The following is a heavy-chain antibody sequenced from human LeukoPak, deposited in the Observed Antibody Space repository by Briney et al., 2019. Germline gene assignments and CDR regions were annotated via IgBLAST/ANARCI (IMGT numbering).Heavy chain of an antibody. Sequence: ASVKVSCKASGYTFTSYGISWVRQAPGQGLEWMGWISANNGNTNYAQKFQGRVTMTRNTSISTAYMEVSSLRSEDTAVYYCARRYCSSTSCHYFDYWGQGTLVTVSS. CDR2: ISANNGNT. V-gene: IGHV1-18*01. CDR1: GYTFTSYG. D-gene: IGHD2-2*01. CDR3: ARRYCSSTSCHYFDY. J-gene: IGHJ4*02.